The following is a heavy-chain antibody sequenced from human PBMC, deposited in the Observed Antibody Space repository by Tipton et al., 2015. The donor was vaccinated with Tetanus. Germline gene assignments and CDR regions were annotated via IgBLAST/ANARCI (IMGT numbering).Heavy chain of an antibody. J-gene: IGHJ6*03. CDR3: ARDLTPVTTGGGYYYMDV. V-gene: IGHV1-69*01. CDR2: IIPLFRTK. CDR1: GGTFSSYA. D-gene: IGHD4-17*01. Sequence: QLVQSGAEVKKPGSSVKVSCKVSGGTFSSYAISWVRQAPGQGLEWMGGIIPLFRTKNYAQKFQGRVTITADESTNTAYMELSSLRSDDTAGYYCARDLTPVTTGGGYYYMDVWGKGTTVTVSS.